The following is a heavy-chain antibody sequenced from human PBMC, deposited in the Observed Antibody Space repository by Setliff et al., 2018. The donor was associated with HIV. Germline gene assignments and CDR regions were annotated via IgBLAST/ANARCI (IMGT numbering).Heavy chain of an antibody. D-gene: IGHD5-18*01. CDR3: AKRPGYGYPFHI. Sequence: SETLSLTCTVSGGSLTGYHWSWIRQSAGKELEWIGRMYYNGNTFYDPSLKSRVTISIDMSKNQFSLKLTSVAAADTAVYYCAKRPGYGYPFHIWGQGTMVTVSS. CDR2: MYYNGNT. V-gene: IGHV4-59*05. CDR1: GGSLTGYH. J-gene: IGHJ3*02.